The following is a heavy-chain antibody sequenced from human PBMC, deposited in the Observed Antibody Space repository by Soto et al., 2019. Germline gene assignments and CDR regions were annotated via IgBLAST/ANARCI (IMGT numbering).Heavy chain of an antibody. CDR1: GFTFSSYA. D-gene: IGHD3-10*01. CDR2: ISGSGGST. CDR3: ANTPPITMVRGTYYYYYGMDV. J-gene: IGHJ6*02. Sequence: GGSLRLSCAASGFTFSSYAMSWVRQAPGKGLEWVSAISGSGGSTYYADSVKGRFTISRDNSKNTLYLQMNSLRAEDTAVYYCANTPPITMVRGTYYYYYGMDVGGQGTTVTVSS. V-gene: IGHV3-23*01.